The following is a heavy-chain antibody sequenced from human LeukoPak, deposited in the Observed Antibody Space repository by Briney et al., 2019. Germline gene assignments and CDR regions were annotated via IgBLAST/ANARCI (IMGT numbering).Heavy chain of an antibody. D-gene: IGHD2-15*01. J-gene: IGHJ4*02. CDR1: GGSINSGDYY. CDR2: IYYSGST. Sequence: SETLSLTCTVSGGSINSGDYYWSWIRQPPGKGLEWIGYIYYSGSTYYNPSLKSRVTISVDTSKNQFSLKLSSVTAADTAVYYCARYCSGGSCYLSPGYFDYWGQGTLVTVSS. V-gene: IGHV4-30-4*01. CDR3: ARYCSGGSCYLSPGYFDY.